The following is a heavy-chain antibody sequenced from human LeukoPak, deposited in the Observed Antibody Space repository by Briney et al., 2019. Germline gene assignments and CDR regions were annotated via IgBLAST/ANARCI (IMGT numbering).Heavy chain of an antibody. CDR3: AREKSGGSSSSLDY. CDR2: INWNGGST. D-gene: IGHD6-13*01. V-gene: IGHV3-20*04. Sequence: GGSLRLSCAASGFTFSDYYMSWIRQAPGKGLEWVSGINWNGGSTGYADSVKGRFTISRDNAKNSLYLQMNSLRAEDTALYYCAREKSGGSSSSLDYWGQGTLVTVSS. J-gene: IGHJ4*02. CDR1: GFTFSDYY.